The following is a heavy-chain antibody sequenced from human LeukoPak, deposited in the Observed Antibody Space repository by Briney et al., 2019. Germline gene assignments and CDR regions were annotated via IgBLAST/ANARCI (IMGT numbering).Heavy chain of an antibody. J-gene: IGHJ3*02. Sequence: SETLSLTCTVSGGSISSYYWSWIRQPPGKGLEWIGYIYYSGSTNYNPSLKSRVTISVGTSKNQFSLKLSSVTAADTAVYYCAREANYYDSSGYLGAFDIWGQGTMVTVSS. CDR3: AREANYYDSSGYLGAFDI. CDR1: GGSISSYY. V-gene: IGHV4-59*01. D-gene: IGHD3-22*01. CDR2: IYYSGST.